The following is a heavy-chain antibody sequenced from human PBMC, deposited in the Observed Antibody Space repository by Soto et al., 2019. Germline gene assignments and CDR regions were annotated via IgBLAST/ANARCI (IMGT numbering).Heavy chain of an antibody. CDR2: IYYSGST. CDR3: ARDQGYYYDSSGPAGDDVDI. CDR1: VGSISSGDYY. V-gene: IGHV4-30-4*01. Sequence: PSETLSLTCTVSVGSISSGDYYWSWIRQPPGKGLEWIGYIYYSGSTYYNPSLRSRVTISVDTSKNQFSLKLSSVTAADTAVYYCARDQGYYYDSSGPAGDDVDIWGQGTMVTVSS. J-gene: IGHJ3*02. D-gene: IGHD3-22*01.